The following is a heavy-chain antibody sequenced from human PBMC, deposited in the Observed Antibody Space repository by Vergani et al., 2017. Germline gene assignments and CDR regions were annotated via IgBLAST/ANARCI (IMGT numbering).Heavy chain of an antibody. D-gene: IGHD3-9*01. Sequence: QVQLVQSGAEVKKPGASVKVSCKASGYTFTSYGISWVRQAPGQGLEWMGWISAYNGNTNYAQKLQGRVTMTTDTSTSTAYMELRSLRTDDTAVYYCERAPTALTGEMLPDYWGQGTLVTVSS. J-gene: IGHJ4*02. V-gene: IGHV1-18*01. CDR2: ISAYNGNT. CDR1: GYTFTSYG. CDR3: ERAPTALTGEMLPDY.